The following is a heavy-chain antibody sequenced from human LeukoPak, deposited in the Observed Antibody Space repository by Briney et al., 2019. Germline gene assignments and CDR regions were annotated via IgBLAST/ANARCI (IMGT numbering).Heavy chain of an antibody. CDR3: AKDLRAGYDFWSGYYVFDI. CDR2: ISGSGGST. J-gene: IGHJ3*02. V-gene: IGHV3-23*01. Sequence: GGSLRLSCAASGFTFSSYAMSWVRQAPGKGLEWVSAISGSGGSTYYADSVKGRFTISRDNSKNTLYLQMNSLRAEDTAVYYCAKDLRAGYDFWSGYYVFDIWGQGTMVTVSS. CDR1: GFTFSSYA. D-gene: IGHD3-3*01.